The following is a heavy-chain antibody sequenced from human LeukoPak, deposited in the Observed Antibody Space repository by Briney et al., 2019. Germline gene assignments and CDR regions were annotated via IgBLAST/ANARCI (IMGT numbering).Heavy chain of an antibody. CDR1: GYTFTSYA. Sequence: ASVKVSCKASGYTFTSYAMNWVRQAPGQGLEWMGWINTNTGNPTYAQGFTGRFVFSLDTSVSTAYLQISSLKAEDTAVYYCARDRVKRDFWSGWAYFDPWGQGTLVTVSS. D-gene: IGHD3-3*01. CDR3: ARDRVKRDFWSGWAYFDP. V-gene: IGHV7-4-1*02. J-gene: IGHJ5*02. CDR2: INTNTGNP.